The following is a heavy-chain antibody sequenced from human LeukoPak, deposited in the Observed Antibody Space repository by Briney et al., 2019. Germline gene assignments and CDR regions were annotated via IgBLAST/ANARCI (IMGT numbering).Heavy chain of an antibody. J-gene: IGHJ4*02. CDR1: GGSISSYYW. CDR2: IYWNDDK. Sequence: TLSLTCSISGGSISSYYWSWIRQPPGKALEWLALIYWNDDKRYSPSLKSRLTITKDTSKNQVVLTMTNMDPVDTATYYCTHRRGNIAFDYWGQGTLVTVSS. CDR3: THRRGNIAFDY. V-gene: IGHV2-5*01. D-gene: IGHD6-13*01.